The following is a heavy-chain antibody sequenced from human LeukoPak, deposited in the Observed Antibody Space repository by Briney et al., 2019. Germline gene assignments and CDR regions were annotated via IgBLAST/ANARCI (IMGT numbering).Heavy chain of an antibody. V-gene: IGHV1-46*01. CDR3: ARAVKQQLPKGLDY. J-gene: IGHJ4*02. D-gene: IGHD6-13*01. Sequence: ASVKVSCKASGYTFTSYGISWVRQAPGQGLEWMGIINPSGGSTSYAQKFQGRVTMTRDTSTSTVYMELSSLRSEDTAVYYCARAVKQQLPKGLDYWGQGTLVTVSS. CDR2: INPSGGST. CDR1: GYTFTSYG.